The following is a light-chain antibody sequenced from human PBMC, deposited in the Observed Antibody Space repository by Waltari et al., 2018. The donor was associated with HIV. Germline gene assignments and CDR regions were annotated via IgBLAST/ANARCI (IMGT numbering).Light chain of an antibody. V-gene: IGKV1-13*02. J-gene: IGKJ3*01. CDR2: DVS. CDR3: QHYNSDPQFV. CDR1: QGIGSD. Sequence: GDTVPMNCRASQGIGSDLAWYQQKEGEPPKFLMYDVSKLQSGVPPRFIGSGFGRNFSLTISSLQPEDLATYFCQHYNSDPQFVFGLGTKV.